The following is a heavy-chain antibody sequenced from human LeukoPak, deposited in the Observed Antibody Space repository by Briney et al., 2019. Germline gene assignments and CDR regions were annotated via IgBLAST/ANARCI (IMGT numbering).Heavy chain of an antibody. CDR2: IIPILGIA. CDR1: GYTFTGYY. D-gene: IGHD3-16*01. V-gene: IGHV1-69*02. CDR3: SSAGGYYYGMDV. J-gene: IGHJ6*02. Sequence: EASVKVSCKASGYTFTGYYMHWVRQAPGQGLEWMGRIIPILGIANYAQKFQGRVTITADKSTSTAYMELSSLRSEDTAVYYCSSAGGYYYGMDVWGQGTTVTVSS.